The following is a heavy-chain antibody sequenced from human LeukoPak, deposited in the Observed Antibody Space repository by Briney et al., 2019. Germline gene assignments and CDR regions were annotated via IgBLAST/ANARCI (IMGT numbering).Heavy chain of an antibody. J-gene: IGHJ5*02. D-gene: IGHD3-16*01. CDR1: GFTFSDYC. CDR2: ISSSVSTI. CDR3: ARGLSGNNWFDP. V-gene: IGHV3-11*01. Sequence: GGSLRLSCAASGFTFSDYCMSWIRQAPGKGLEWVSYISSSVSTIYYADSVKGRFTISRDNAKNSLYLQMNSLRAEDTAVYYCARGLSGNNWFDPWGQGTLVTVSS.